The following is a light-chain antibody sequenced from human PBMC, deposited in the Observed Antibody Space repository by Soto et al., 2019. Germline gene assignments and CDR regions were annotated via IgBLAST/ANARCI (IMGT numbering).Light chain of an antibody. V-gene: IGKV1-39*01. CDR1: QSISTY. Sequence: DVQMTQSPSSLSASVGDRVTITCRASQSISTYLNWYQQKPGKAPKLLIYAASSLQSGVPSRFSGSGSGTDFSLTINSLQPEDFATYYCQQSYSTPWTFGQGTKVDI. CDR3: QQSYSTPWT. CDR2: AAS. J-gene: IGKJ1*01.